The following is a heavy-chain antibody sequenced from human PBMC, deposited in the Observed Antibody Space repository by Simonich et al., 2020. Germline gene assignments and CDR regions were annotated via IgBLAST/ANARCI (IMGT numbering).Heavy chain of an antibody. V-gene: IGHV3-9*01. CDR2: ISWKSGSI. CDR3: AKDVAAAGTEYFQH. D-gene: IGHD6-13*01. J-gene: IGHJ1*01. CDR1: GFTFDDYA. Sequence: EVQLVESGGGLVQPGRSLRLSCAASGFTFDDYARHWVRQAPGKGLEWVSGISWKSGSIGYADSVKGRFTISRDNAKNSLYLQMNSLRAEDTALYYCAKDVAAAGTEYFQHWGQGTLVTVSS.